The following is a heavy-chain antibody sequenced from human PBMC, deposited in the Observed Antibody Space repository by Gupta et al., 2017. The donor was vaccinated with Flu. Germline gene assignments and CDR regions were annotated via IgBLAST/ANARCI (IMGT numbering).Heavy chain of an antibody. CDR2: ISYEDGTKK. V-gene: IGHV3-33*01. CDR1: GFNLIALH. J-gene: IGHJ6*02. D-gene: IGHD2-2*01. CDR3: ARADGSSSLANSYGMDV. Sequence: QVQLVESGGGVLQPAWSLRLPCAVSGFNLIALHMPWVRQAPGKGLEWVAVISYEDGTKKYYIDSVRGRFTISRDNSKSTLYLQMNSLRVEDTAVYYCARADGSSSLANSYGMDVWGLGTTVTVSS.